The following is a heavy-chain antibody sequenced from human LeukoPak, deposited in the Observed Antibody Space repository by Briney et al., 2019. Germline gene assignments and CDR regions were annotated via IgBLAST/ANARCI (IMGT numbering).Heavy chain of an antibody. Sequence: SETLSLTCTVSGGSISSGDYYWSWIRQPPGKGLEWIGYIYYSGSTYYNPSLKSRVTISVDTSKNQFSLKLSSVTAADTAVYYCASFDPGIVGATGWDYWGQGTLVTVSS. J-gene: IGHJ4*02. CDR2: IYYSGST. CDR1: GGSISSGDYY. D-gene: IGHD1-26*01. CDR3: ASFDPGIVGATGWDY. V-gene: IGHV4-30-4*01.